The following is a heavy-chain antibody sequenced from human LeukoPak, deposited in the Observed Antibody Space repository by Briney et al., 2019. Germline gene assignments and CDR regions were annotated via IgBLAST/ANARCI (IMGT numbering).Heavy chain of an antibody. D-gene: IGHD3-10*01. V-gene: IGHV3-23*01. J-gene: IGHJ3*02. CDR3: AKHYYGSGSYYDAFDI. CDR2: ISGSGGST. CDR1: GFTFSSYA. Sequence: PGGSLRLSCAASGFTFSSYAMSWVRQAAGKRLECVSAISGSGGSTYYADSVKGRFTISRDNSKNTLYLQMNSLRAEDTAVYYCAKHYYGSGSYYDAFDIWGQGTMVTVSS.